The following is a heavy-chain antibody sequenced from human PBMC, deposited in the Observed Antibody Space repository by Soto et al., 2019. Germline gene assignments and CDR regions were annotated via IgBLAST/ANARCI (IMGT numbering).Heavy chain of an antibody. CDR2: IWYDGSNK. CDR3: ARDYSIYFDY. Sequence: VQLVESGGGVVQPGRSLRLSCAASGFTFSSYGMHWVRQAPGKGLEWVAVIWYDGSNKYYADSVKGRFTISRDNSKNTLYLQMNSLRAEDTAVYYCARDYSIYFDYWGQGTLVTVSS. D-gene: IGHD4-4*01. CDR1: GFTFSSYG. V-gene: IGHV3-33*01. J-gene: IGHJ4*02.